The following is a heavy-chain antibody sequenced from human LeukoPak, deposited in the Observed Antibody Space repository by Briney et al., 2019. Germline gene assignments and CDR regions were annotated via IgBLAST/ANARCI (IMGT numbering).Heavy chain of an antibody. V-gene: IGHV1-46*01. CDR2: ITPSGGST. CDR1: GYTFTSYY. Sequence: ASVKVSCKASGYTFTSYYMHWVRQAPGQGLEWMGIITPSGGSTSYAQKFQGRVTMTRGTSTSTVYMELSSLRSEDTAVYYCARANHYDILTGYSDDAFDIWGQGTMVTVSS. J-gene: IGHJ3*02. CDR3: ARANHYDILTGYSDDAFDI. D-gene: IGHD3-9*01.